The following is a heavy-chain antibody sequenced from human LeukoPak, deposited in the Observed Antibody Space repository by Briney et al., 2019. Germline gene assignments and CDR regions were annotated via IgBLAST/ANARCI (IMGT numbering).Heavy chain of an antibody. CDR2: IYYSGST. CDR3: ARGQQPISLFDY. CDR1: GGSISSGGYY. J-gene: IGHJ4*02. Sequence: TLSLTCTVSGGSISSGGYYWSWIRQHPGKGLEWIGYIYYSGSTYYNPSLKSRVTISVDTSKNQFSLKLSSVTAADTAVYYCARGQQPISLFDYWGQGTLVTVFS. V-gene: IGHV4-31*03. D-gene: IGHD6-13*01.